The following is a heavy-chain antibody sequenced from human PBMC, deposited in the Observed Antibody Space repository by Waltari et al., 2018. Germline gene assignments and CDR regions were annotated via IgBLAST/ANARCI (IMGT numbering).Heavy chain of an antibody. CDR2: IYYSGST. V-gene: IGHV4-39*07. CDR1: GGSISSSRYS. CDR3: APLGSSSSFDY. Sequence: QLQLQESGPGVVKPSAPLSLTCTVSGGSISSSRYSWGWIRQPPGKGLEWMGGIYYSGSTYYTPSLKSRVTISVDTSKNQFSLKLSSVTAADTAVYYCAPLGSSSSFDYWGQGTLVTVSS. J-gene: IGHJ4*02. D-gene: IGHD6-6*01.